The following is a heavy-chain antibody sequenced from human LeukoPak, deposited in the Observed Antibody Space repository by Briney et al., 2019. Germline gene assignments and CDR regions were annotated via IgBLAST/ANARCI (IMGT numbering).Heavy chain of an antibody. CDR2: LGGSGGST. CDR3: AKVLSGGSYYYYYYMDV. D-gene: IGHD1-26*01. V-gene: IGHV3-23*01. J-gene: IGHJ6*03. Sequence: AGGSLRLSCAASGFTFSNYAMSWVRQAPGKGLEWVSALGGSGGSTYYADSVKGRFTISRDNSRNTLYLQMNSLRAEDTAVYYCAKVLSGGSYYYYYYMDVWGKGTTVTVSS. CDR1: GFTFSNYA.